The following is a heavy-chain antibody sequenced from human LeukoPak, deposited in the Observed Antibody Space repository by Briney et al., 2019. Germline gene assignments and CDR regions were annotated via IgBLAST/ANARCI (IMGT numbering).Heavy chain of an antibody. V-gene: IGHV1-69*13. CDR1: GGTFSSYA. CDR3: ARATIVVVPAAIHHYYYGMDV. J-gene: IGHJ6*02. CDR2: IIPNFGTA. D-gene: IGHD2-2*02. Sequence: GASVKVSCKASGGTFSSYAISWVRQAPGQGLEWMGGIIPNFGTANYAQKFQGRVTITADESTSTAYMELSSLRSEDTAVYYCARATIVVVPAAIHHYYYGMDVWGQGTTVTVSS.